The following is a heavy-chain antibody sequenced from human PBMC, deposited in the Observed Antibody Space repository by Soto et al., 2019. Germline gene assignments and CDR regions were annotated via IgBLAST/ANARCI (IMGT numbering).Heavy chain of an antibody. J-gene: IGHJ5*02. V-gene: IGHV3-23*01. CDR1: GFTFISYA. Sequence: PGGALRLSCAASGFTFISYAMSWVRQAPGKGLEWVSAISGSGGSTYYADSVKGRFTISRDNSKNTLYLQMNSLRAEDTAVYYCAKYPSFSRAVAGYWFDPWGQGTLVTVSS. CDR2: ISGSGGST. CDR3: AKYPSFSRAVAGYWFDP. D-gene: IGHD6-19*01.